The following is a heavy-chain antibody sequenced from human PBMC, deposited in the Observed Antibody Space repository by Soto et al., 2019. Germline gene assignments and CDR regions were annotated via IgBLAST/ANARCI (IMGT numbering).Heavy chain of an antibody. CDR2: IYYSGST. CDR1: GGSISSSSYY. D-gene: IGHD3-10*01. J-gene: IGHJ6*02. V-gene: IGHV4-39*01. Sequence: SETLSLTCTLSGGSISSSSYYWGWIRQPPGKGLEWIGSIYYSGSTYYNPSLKSRVTISVDTSKNQFSLKLSSVTAADTAVYYCASGGPPFYYGMDVWGQGTTVTVSS. CDR3: ASGGPPFYYGMDV.